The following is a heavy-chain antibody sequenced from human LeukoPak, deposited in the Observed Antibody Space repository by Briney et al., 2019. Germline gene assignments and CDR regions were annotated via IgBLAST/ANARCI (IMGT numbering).Heavy chain of an antibody. CDR1: GGTFSSYA. Sequence: SVKVSCKASGGTFSSYAISWVRQAPGQGLGWMGGIIPIFGTANYAQKFQGRVTITADESTSTAYMELSSLRSEDTAVYYCASGITIFGVVPARPKPYYYYYMDVWGKGTTVTVSS. D-gene: IGHD3-3*01. V-gene: IGHV1-69*13. CDR3: ASGITIFGVVPARPKPYYYYYMDV. CDR2: IIPIFGTA. J-gene: IGHJ6*03.